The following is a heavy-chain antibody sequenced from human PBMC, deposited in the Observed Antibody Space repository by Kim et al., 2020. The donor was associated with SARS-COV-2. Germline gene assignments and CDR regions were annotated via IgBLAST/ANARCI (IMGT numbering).Heavy chain of an antibody. Sequence: ASVKVSCKASGYTFTSYAMNWVRQAPGQGLEWMGWINTNTGNPTYAQGFTGRFVFSLDTSVSTAYLQISSLKAEDTAVYYCASTPHSYYYDSSGYYPTPFYYWGQGTLVTVSS. V-gene: IGHV7-4-1*02. D-gene: IGHD3-22*01. CDR3: ASTPHSYYYDSSGYYPTPFYY. CDR2: INTNTGNP. J-gene: IGHJ4*02. CDR1: GYTFTSYA.